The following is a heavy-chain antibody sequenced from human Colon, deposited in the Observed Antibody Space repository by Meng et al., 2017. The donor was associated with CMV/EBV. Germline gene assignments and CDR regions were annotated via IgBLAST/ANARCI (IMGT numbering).Heavy chain of an antibody. CDR3: ARGYCTTTSCDAVLDY. Sequence: ASAQVSCKASGYTFTGYYMYWVRQAPGQGLEWMGWINPNSGGTKYEQESQGRVTMTRDTSISAAYMELSRLSSGDTAVDYCARGYCTTTSCDAVLDYWGQGTLVTVSS. D-gene: IGHD2-2*01. CDR1: GYTFTGYY. CDR2: INPNSGGT. J-gene: IGHJ4*02. V-gene: IGHV1-2*02.